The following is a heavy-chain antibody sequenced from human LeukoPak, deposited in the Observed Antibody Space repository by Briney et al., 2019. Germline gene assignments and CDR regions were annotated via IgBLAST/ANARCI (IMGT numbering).Heavy chain of an antibody. CDR2: INPSGGST. CDR1: GYTFTSYY. V-gene: IGHV1-46*01. Sequence: ASVKVSCKASGYTFTSYYIHWVRQAPGQGLEWMGIINPSGGSTSYAQKFQGRVTMTRDTSTSTVYMELSSLRSEDTAVYYCARAVAGWYYFDYWGQGTLVTVSS. D-gene: IGHD6-19*01. J-gene: IGHJ4*02. CDR3: ARAVAGWYYFDY.